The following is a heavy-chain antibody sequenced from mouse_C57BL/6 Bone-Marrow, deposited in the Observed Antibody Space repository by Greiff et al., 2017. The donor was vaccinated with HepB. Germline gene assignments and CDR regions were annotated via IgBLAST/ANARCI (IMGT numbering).Heavy chain of an antibody. CDR3: ARKALRYPAWFAY. D-gene: IGHD1-1*01. CDR1: GYTFTSYW. V-gene: IGHV1-7*01. CDR2: INPSSGYT. J-gene: IGHJ3*01. Sequence: QVQLQQSGAELAKPGASVKLSCKASGYTFTSYWMHWVNQRPGQGLEWIGYINPSSGYTKYNQKFKDKATLTADKSSSTAYMQLSSLTYEDSAVYYCARKALRYPAWFAYWGQGTLVTVSA.